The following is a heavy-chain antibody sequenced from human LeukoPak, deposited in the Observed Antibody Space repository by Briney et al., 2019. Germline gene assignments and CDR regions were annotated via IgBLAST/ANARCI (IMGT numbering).Heavy chain of an antibody. Sequence: GGSLRLSCAVSGITFRDYAMTWVRQAPGKGLERVSVICGGGGTKYYADSVEGRFVMSRDNSKNTLYLQMNSLRTDHSAVYYCAKREYDSSAYPMYPIDYWGQGTLVTVPA. CDR3: AKREYDSSAYPMYPIDY. V-gene: IGHV3-23*01. D-gene: IGHD3-22*01. CDR2: ICGGGGTK. J-gene: IGHJ4*02. CDR1: GITFRDYA.